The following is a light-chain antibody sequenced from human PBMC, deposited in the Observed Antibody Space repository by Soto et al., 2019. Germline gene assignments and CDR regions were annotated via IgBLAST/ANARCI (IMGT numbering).Light chain of an antibody. CDR1: QSVSNW. V-gene: IGKV1-5*03. Sequence: DIQMTQSPSTLSASVGDRVTITCRASQSVSNWLAWYQQKPGKDPKVLIYKASSLESGVPSRFSGSGSGTEFTLTISSLQPDDFATYYCQQYNSYPYTFGQGTKLEIK. J-gene: IGKJ2*01. CDR2: KAS. CDR3: QQYNSYPYT.